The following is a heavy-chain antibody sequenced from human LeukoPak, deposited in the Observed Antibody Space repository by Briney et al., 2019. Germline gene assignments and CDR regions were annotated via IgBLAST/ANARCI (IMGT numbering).Heavy chain of an antibody. D-gene: IGHD6-25*01. Sequence: GASVKVSFKTSGYTFTNYDINWVRHATAQGLERLGWMSLGSGYTGYAQKFQGRVTMTRDISITTAYVELNSLRPEDTAVYYCARGIEAGVDYWGQGTLVTVPS. CDR1: GYTFTNYD. CDR2: MSLGSGYT. CDR3: ARGIEAGVDY. J-gene: IGHJ4*02. V-gene: IGHV1-8*02.